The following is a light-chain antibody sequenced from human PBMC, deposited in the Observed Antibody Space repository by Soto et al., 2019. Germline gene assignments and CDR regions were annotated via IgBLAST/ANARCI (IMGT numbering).Light chain of an antibody. CDR1: QSVSSS. CDR3: QQYNDWPLT. V-gene: IGKV3-15*01. J-gene: IGKJ4*01. Sequence: EIVMTQSPATLSLSPGERATLSCRASQSVSSSLAWYQQKPGQAPRLLIYGASTRATGLPGRISGSGSGTEFTLTISSLQSEDFALYYCQQYNDWPLTFGGGTKVEIK. CDR2: GAS.